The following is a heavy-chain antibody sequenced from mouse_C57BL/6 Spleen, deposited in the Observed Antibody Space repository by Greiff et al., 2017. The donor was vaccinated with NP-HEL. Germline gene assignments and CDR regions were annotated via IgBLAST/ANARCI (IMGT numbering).Heavy chain of an antibody. Sequence: VQLQQSGAELVRPGASVTLSCKASGYTFTDYEMHWVKQTPVHGLEWIGAIDPETGGTAYNQKFKGKAILTADKSSSTAYMELRSLTSEDSAVYYCTRGDDYLTYYAMDYWGQGTSVTVSS. V-gene: IGHV1-15*01. CDR1: GYTFTDYE. J-gene: IGHJ4*01. CDR2: IDPETGGT. CDR3: TRGDDYLTYYAMDY. D-gene: IGHD2-4*01.